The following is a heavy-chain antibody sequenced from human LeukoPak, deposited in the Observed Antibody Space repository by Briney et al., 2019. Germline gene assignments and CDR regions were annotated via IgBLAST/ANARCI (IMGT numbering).Heavy chain of an antibody. V-gene: IGHV1-46*01. Sequence: ASVRVSCKSSGYTFTSYYMYWVRQAPGQGLEWMGIINPSGGSTSYAQKFQGRVTMTRDTSTSTVYMELSSLRSEDTAVYYCARDSGMVRGAVDYWGQGTLVTVSS. D-gene: IGHD3-10*01. J-gene: IGHJ4*02. CDR1: GYTFTSYY. CDR3: ARDSGMVRGAVDY. CDR2: INPSGGST.